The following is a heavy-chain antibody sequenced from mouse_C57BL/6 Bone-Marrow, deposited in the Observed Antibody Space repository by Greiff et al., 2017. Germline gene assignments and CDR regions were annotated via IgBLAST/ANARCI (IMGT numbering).Heavy chain of an antibody. CDR2: IDPNSGGT. J-gene: IGHJ3*01. D-gene: IGHD2-3*01. CDR1: GYTFTSYW. V-gene: IGHV1-72*01. CDR3: ARKKEKDGYYTWFAD. Sequence: QVQLQQPGAELVKPGASVKLSCKASGYTFTSYWMHWVKQRPGRGLEWIGRIDPNSGGTKYNEKFKSKATLTVDKPSSTAYMQLSSLTSEDSAAYYCARKKEKDGYYTWFADWGQGTLVTVSA.